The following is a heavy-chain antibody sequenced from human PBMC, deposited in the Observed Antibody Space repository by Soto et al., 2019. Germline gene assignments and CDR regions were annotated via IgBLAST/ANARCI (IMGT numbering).Heavy chain of an antibody. CDR1: GGSISSGGYY. V-gene: IGHV4-31*03. CDR2: IYYSGST. D-gene: IGHD4-17*01. J-gene: IGHJ3*02. CDR3: ARMPIRTTVTTDAFDI. Sequence: QVQLQESGPGLVKPSQTLSLTCTVSGGSISSGGYYWSWIRQHPGKGLEWIGYIYYSGSTYYNPSLKSRVTISVDPSKNQFSLKLSSVTAADTAVYYCARMPIRTTVTTDAFDIWGQGTMVTVSS.